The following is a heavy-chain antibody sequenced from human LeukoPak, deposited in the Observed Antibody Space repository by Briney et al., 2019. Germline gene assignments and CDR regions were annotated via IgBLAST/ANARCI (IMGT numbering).Heavy chain of an antibody. J-gene: IGHJ4*02. V-gene: IGHV4-38-2*01. CDR3: ARLGYSNYVGHFDY. D-gene: IGHD4-11*01. CDR2: IYYSGST. Sequence: SETPSLTCAVSGYSISSGYHWGWIRQPPGKGLEWIGSIYYSGSTYYNPSLKSRVTISVDTSKNQFSLKLSSVTAADTAVYYCARLGYSNYVGHFDYWGQGTLVTVSS. CDR1: GYSISSGYH.